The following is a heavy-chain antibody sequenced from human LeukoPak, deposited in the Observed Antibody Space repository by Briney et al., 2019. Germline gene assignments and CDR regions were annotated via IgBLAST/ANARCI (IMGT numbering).Heavy chain of an antibody. J-gene: IGHJ5*02. CDR2: IYYSGST. CDR3: ARITMVRGVIES. D-gene: IGHD3-10*01. V-gene: IGHV4-39*07. CDR1: GGSISSSSYY. Sequence: SETLSLTCTVSGGSISSSSYYWGWIRQPPGKGLEWIGSIYYSGSTYYNPSLKSRVTISVDTSKNQFSLKLSSVTAADTAVYYCARITMVRGVIESWGQGTLVTVSS.